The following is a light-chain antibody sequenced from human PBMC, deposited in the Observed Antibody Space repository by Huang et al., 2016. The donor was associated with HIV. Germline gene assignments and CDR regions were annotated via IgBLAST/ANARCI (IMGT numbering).Light chain of an antibody. CDR2: KAS. V-gene: IGKV1-5*03. J-gene: IGKJ1*01. CDR3: QQYHTYSGT. CDR1: QTISTS. Sequence: DIQMTQSPSTLSASVGDRVTITCRASQTISTSLAWYQQKPGKAPNLLIYKASTLDSGVPSRFSGSGSGTEFTLTISSLQSDDFATYHCQQYHTYSGTFGQGTKVEIK.